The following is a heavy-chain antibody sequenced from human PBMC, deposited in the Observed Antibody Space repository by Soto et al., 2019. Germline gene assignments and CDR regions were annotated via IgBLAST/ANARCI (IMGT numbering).Heavy chain of an antibody. J-gene: IGHJ5*02. V-gene: IGHV4-30-4*01. CDR1: GGSISSGDYY. CDR2: IYYSGST. CDR3: ARERGCSSTSCWGGWFDP. D-gene: IGHD2-2*01. Sequence: QVQLQESGPGLVKPSQTLSLTCTVSGGSISSGDYYWSWIRQPPGKALEGFGYIYYSGSTYYNPSLKSRVTISVDTSKNQFSLKLSSVTAADTAVYYCARERGCSSTSCWGGWFDPWGQGTLVTVSS.